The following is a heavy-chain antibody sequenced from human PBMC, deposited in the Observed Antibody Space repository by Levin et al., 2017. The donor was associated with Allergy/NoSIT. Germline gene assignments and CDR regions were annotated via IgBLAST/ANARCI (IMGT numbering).Heavy chain of an antibody. CDR3: ARMTTVTSNFCDY. CDR2: IFSNDEK. CDR1: GFSFSSYSM. Sequence: LRLSCAASGFSFSSYSMNWVRQAPGKGLEWLAHIFSNDEKSYSTSLKSRLTISKDTSKSQVVLTMTNMDPVDTATYYCARMTTVTSNFCDYWGQGTLVTVSS. J-gene: IGHJ4*02. D-gene: IGHD4-17*01. V-gene: IGHV2-26*01.